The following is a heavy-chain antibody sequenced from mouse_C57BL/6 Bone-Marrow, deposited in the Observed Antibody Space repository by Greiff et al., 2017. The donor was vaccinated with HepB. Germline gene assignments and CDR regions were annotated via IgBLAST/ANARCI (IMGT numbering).Heavy chain of an antibody. J-gene: IGHJ4*01. CDR1: GYTFTSYG. Sequence: QVQLQQSGAELARPGASVKLSCKASGYTFTSYGISWVKQRTGQGLEWIGEIYPRSGNTYYNEKFKGKATLTADKSSSTAYMELRSLTSEDSAVYFCVRSSCYYAMDYWGQGTSVTVSS. V-gene: IGHV1-81*01. CDR2: IYPRSGNT. CDR3: VRSSCYYAMDY.